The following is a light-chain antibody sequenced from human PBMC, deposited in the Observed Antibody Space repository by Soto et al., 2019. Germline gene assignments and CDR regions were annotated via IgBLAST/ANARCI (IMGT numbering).Light chain of an antibody. Sequence: EIVLTQSPATLSLSPGERATLSCRASQSVRSYLAWYQQKPGQAPRLLIYDASTRATGIPARFSGSGSGTDFTLTISSIEPEDFAVYYCQQRNNWPPGYSFGQGTKLEIK. CDR1: QSVRSY. V-gene: IGKV3-11*01. CDR3: QQRNNWPPGYS. J-gene: IGKJ2*01. CDR2: DAS.